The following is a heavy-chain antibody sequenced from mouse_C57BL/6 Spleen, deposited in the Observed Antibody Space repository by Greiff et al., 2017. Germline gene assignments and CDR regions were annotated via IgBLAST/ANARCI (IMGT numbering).Heavy chain of an antibody. CDR1: GFTFSSYA. CDR3: TRGYYDRGNYFDY. CDR2: ISSGGDYI. V-gene: IGHV5-9-1*02. Sequence: EVQGVESGEGLLKPGGSLKLSCAASGFTFSSYAMSWVRQTPEKRLEWVAYISSGGDYIYYADTVKGRFTISRDNARNTLYLQMSSLKSEDTAMYYCTRGYYDRGNYFDYWGQGTTLTVSS. D-gene: IGHD2-4*01. J-gene: IGHJ2*01.